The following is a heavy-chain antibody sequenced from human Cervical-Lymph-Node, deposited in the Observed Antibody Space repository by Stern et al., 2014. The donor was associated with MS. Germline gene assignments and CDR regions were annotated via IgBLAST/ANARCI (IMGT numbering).Heavy chain of an antibody. CDR1: GGSISSGSYY. Sequence: VQLVESGPGLVKPSQTLSLTCTVSGGSISSGSYYWSWIRQPAGKGLEWIGRIYTSGSTNYNPSLKSRVTLSVDTSKNQFPLKLSSVTAADTAVYYCARGLLPGDFDYWGQGTLVTVSS. CDR3: ARGLLPGDFDY. D-gene: IGHD2-21*02. CDR2: IYTSGST. V-gene: IGHV4-61*02. J-gene: IGHJ4*02.